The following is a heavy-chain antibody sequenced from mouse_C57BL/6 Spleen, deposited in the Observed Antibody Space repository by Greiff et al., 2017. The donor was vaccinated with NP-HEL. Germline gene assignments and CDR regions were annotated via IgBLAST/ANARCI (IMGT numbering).Heavy chain of an antibody. J-gene: IGHJ4*01. CDR1: GFTFTDYY. V-gene: IGHV7-3*01. D-gene: IGHD1-1*01. CDR2: IRNKANGYTT. Sequence: EVKLMESGGGLVQPGGSLSLSCAASGFTFTDYYMSWVRQPPGKALEWLGFIRNKANGYTTEYSASVKGRFTISRDNSQSILYLHMHALRAEDSATYYCARLGGSSYGAMDCWGQGTSVTVST. CDR3: ARLGGSSYGAMDC.